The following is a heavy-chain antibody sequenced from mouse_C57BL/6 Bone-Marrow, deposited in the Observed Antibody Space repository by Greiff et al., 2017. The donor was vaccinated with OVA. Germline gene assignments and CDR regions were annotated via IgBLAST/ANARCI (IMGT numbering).Heavy chain of an antibody. CDR2: IDPENGDT. CDR1: GFNIKDDY. V-gene: IGHV14-4*01. Sequence: EVMLVESGAELVRPGASVKLSCTASGFNIKDDYMHWVKQRPEQGLEWIGWIDPENGDTEYASKFQGKATITADTSSNTAYLQLSSLTSEDTAVYYCTPYDYDFAYWGQGTLVTVSA. CDR3: TPYDYDFAY. J-gene: IGHJ3*01. D-gene: IGHD2-4*01.